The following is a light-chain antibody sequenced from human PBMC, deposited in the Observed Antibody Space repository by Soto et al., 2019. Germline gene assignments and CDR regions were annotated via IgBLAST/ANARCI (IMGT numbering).Light chain of an antibody. CDR1: QSVSSH. CDR2: AAS. V-gene: IGKV3-15*01. CDR3: QQYNQWPVT. J-gene: IGKJ4*01. Sequence: EIVMTQSPATLSVSPGERVTLPCRASQSVSSHVAWYQQKPGQTPRILIYAASTRATGIPARFSGSGSGTEFTLTISSLQSEDFAVYYCQQYNQWPVTFGGGTKVEIK.